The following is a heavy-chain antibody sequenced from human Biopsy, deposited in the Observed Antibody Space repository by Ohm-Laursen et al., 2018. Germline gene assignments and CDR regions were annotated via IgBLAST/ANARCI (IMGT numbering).Heavy chain of an antibody. V-gene: IGHV1-69*10. Sequence: ASVKVSCRASGGTFSNYAISWVRQAPGEGLEWMGGIIAVSGLVNYAPKFQGRVSITADKSTTTAYMELSNLKSEDTAVYYCATPFQYYDSWGGYPPFDHWGQGTLVTVSS. CDR3: ATPFQYYDSWGGYPPFDH. CDR1: GGTFSNYA. J-gene: IGHJ4*02. CDR2: IIAVSGLV. D-gene: IGHD3-3*01.